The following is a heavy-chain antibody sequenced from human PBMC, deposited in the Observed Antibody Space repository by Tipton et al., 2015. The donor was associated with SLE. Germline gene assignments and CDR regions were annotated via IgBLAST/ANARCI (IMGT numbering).Heavy chain of an antibody. D-gene: IGHD1-20*01. CDR2: IDDSGNT. CDR3: ARARSLITGTTGGTFDY. J-gene: IGHJ4*02. V-gene: IGHV4-59*11. CDR1: GGSISSHY. Sequence: TLSLTCTVSGGSISSHYWSWIRQPPGKGLEWIGYIDDSGNTDYTPSLKSRVTISVDTSKNQFSLKLSSVTAADTAVYYCARARSLITGTTGGTFDYWGQGTLVTVSS.